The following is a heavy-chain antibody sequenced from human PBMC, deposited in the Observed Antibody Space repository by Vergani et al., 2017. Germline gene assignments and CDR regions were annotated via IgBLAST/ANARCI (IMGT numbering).Heavy chain of an antibody. CDR1: GYTFTSYA. CDR2: INAGNGNT. CDR3: ARVLSSGWFFFDY. D-gene: IGHD6-19*01. V-gene: IGHV1-3*01. J-gene: IGHJ4*02. Sequence: QVQLVQSGAEVKKPGASVKVSCKASGYTFTSYAMHWVRQAPGQRVEWMGWINAGNGNTKYSQKFQGRVTITRDTSASTAYMELSSLRSEDTAVYYCARVLSSGWFFFDYWGQGTLVTVSS.